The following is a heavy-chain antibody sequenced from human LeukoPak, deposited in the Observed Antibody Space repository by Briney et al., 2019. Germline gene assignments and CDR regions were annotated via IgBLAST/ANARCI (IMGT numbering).Heavy chain of an antibody. D-gene: IGHD1-26*01. CDR2: MNPNSGNT. CDR1: GYTFTSYD. J-gene: IGHJ3*02. V-gene: IGHV1-8*01. Sequence: ASVKVSCKASGYTFTSYDINWVRQATGQGLEWMGYMNPNSGNTGYAQKFQGRVTMTRNTSISTAYMELSSLRSEDTAVYYCARGVGATFAFDIWGQGTMVTVSS. CDR3: ARGVGATFAFDI.